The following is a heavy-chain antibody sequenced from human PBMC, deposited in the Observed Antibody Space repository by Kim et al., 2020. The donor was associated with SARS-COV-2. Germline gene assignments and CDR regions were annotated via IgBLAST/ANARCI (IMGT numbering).Heavy chain of an antibody. Sequence: GGSLRLSCAASGFTFSSYSMNWVRQAPGKGLEWVSSISSSSSYTYYADSVKGRFTISRDNAKNSLYLQMNSLRAEDTAVYYCARAVRFLEGSFDYWGQGTLVTVSS. D-gene: IGHD3-3*01. CDR3: ARAVRFLEGSFDY. CDR1: GFTFSSYS. V-gene: IGHV3-21*01. J-gene: IGHJ4*02. CDR2: ISSSSSYT.